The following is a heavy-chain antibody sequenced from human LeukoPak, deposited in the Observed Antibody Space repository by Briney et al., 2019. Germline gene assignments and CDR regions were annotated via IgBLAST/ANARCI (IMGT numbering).Heavy chain of an antibody. D-gene: IGHD3-9*01. Sequence: MSSETLSLTCTVSGGSISSYYWSWTRQPPGKGLEWIGYIYYSGSTNYNPSLKSRVTISVDTSKNQFSLKLSSVTAADTAVYYCARGRGDILTGPTPYYFDYWGQGTLVTVSS. CDR3: ARGRGDILTGPTPYYFDY. J-gene: IGHJ4*02. CDR2: IYYSGST. CDR1: GGSISSYY. V-gene: IGHV4-59*01.